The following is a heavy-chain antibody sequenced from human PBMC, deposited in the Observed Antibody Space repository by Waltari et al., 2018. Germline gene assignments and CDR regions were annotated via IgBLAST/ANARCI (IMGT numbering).Heavy chain of an antibody. V-gene: IGHV1-18*01. J-gene: IGHJ4*02. CDR2: VSTYSGNT. CDR1: GYTFSRYS. Sequence: QVQLLQSGAEVKKPGASVKVSCKASGYTFSRYSISWVRQAPGQGLEWMGWVSTYSGNTIYAQKFQGRVTMTTDTSTSTAYMELRSLRSDDTAVYYCARETCSADSCYSEVYGYWGQGTLVTVSS. CDR3: ARETCSADSCYSEVYGY. D-gene: IGHD2-15*01.